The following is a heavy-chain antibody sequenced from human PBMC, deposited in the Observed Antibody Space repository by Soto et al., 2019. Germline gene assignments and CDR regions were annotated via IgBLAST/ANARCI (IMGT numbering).Heavy chain of an antibody. J-gene: IGHJ4*02. CDR1: GFTFSSYG. CDR3: AKDRDGYNSPLDY. V-gene: IGHV3-30*18. D-gene: IGHD1-1*01. CDR2: ISYDGSNK. Sequence: QVQLVESGGGVVQPGRSLRLSCAASGFTFSSYGMHWVRQAPGKGLEWVAVISYDGSNKYYADSVKGRFTISRDNSKNTLYLQMNSLRAEDTAVYYCAKDRDGYNSPLDYWGQGTLVTVSS.